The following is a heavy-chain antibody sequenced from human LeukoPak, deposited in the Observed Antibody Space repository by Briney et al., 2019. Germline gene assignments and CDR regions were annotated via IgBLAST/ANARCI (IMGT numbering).Heavy chain of an antibody. CDR1: GFTFSDYY. J-gene: IGHJ3*02. CDR2: ISSSGSTI. CDR3: ARDRQAYYYDSSGYYSHAFDI. D-gene: IGHD3-22*01. V-gene: IGHV3-11*01. Sequence: GGSLRLSCAASGFTFSDYYMSWIRQAPGKGLEWVSYISSSGSTIYYADSVKGRFTISRDNAKNSLYLQMNSLRAEDTAVYYCARDRQAYYYDSSGYYSHAFDIWGQGTIVTVSS.